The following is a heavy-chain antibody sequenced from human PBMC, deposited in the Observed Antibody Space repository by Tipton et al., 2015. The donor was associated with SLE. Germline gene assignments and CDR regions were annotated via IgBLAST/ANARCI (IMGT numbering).Heavy chain of an antibody. CDR2: INYSGST. D-gene: IGHD1-1*01. CDR3: ARVRTATGWFDS. Sequence: TLSLTCTVSGGSISSYYWSWIRQPPGKGLEWIGYINYSGSTKYNPSLKSRGTISVDMSKNQFSLRLNSVTAADTALYYCARVRTATGWFDSWGQGTLVTVSS. V-gene: IGHV4-59*01. CDR1: GGSISSYY. J-gene: IGHJ5*01.